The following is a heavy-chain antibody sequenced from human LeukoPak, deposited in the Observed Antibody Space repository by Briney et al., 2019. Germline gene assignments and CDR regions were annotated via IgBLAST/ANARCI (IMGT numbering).Heavy chain of an antibody. CDR1: EFTFSDYY. Sequence: GGSLRLSCTASEFTFSDYYMSWIRQAPGKGLEWVSYISSSGDTIYYADSVKGRFTISRDNAKNSLFLQMNSLRAEDTAVYYCATNSGIAAALPGYWGQGTLVTVSS. CDR2: ISSSGDTI. D-gene: IGHD6-13*01. J-gene: IGHJ4*02. V-gene: IGHV3-11*01. CDR3: ATNSGIAAALPGY.